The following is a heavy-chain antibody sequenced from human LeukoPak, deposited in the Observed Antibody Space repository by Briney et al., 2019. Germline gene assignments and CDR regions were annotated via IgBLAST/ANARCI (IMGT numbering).Heavy chain of an antibody. CDR3: AGGGRSSESSCMDV. Sequence: GASVKVSCKASGYTFTDYYIHWVRQVPGQGLEWMGWINPNSGGTNYSQKFQGRVTMTRDTSISTAYMELSRLRSDDPTVYYCAGGGRSSESSCMDVWGQGTSVTVSS. CDR1: GYTFTDYY. V-gene: IGHV1-2*02. D-gene: IGHD3-10*01. CDR2: INPNSGGT. J-gene: IGHJ6*02.